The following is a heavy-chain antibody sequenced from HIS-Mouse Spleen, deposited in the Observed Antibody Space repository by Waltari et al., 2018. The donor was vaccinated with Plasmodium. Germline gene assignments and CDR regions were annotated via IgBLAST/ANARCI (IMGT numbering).Heavy chain of an antibody. CDR3: ASSGSGSYYY. Sequence: QVQLQQWGAGLLKPSETLSLTCAVYGGSFSGYYWSWIRQPPGRGLEWIGEINPSGSPNSNPSLKSRVTISVDTSKNQFSLKLSSVTAADTAVYYCASSGSGSYYYWGQGTLVTVSS. CDR2: INPSGSP. J-gene: IGHJ4*02. D-gene: IGHD3-10*01. V-gene: IGHV4-34*01. CDR1: GGSFSGYY.